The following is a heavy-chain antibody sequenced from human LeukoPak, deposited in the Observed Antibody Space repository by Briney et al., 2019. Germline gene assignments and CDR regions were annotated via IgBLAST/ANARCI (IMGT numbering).Heavy chain of an antibody. D-gene: IGHD6-25*01. Sequence: PGGSLRLSCAASGFTLRSYSMNWVRQAPGRGLEWVANTMPDGSVKNYLDSVKGRFTISRDNTKNLLYLEMNSLTVEDTALYYCTTITASDIDYWGQGTLVTVSS. V-gene: IGHV3-7*01. CDR2: TMPDGSVK. J-gene: IGHJ4*02. CDR1: GFTLRSYS. CDR3: TTITASDIDY.